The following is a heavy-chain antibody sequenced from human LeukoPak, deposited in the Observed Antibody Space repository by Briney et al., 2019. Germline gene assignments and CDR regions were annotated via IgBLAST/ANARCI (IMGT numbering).Heavy chain of an antibody. D-gene: IGHD1-26*01. V-gene: IGHV3-74*01. Sequence: GGSLRLSCAASGFTISSYWMHWVRQAPGKGLVRVSRINGDGSSTINADSVKGRFTISRDDAKNTLYLQTNSLRVDDTAVYYCARGGSPPEALGDTFDIWGQGTMVTVSS. CDR1: GFTISSYW. CDR3: ARGGSPPEALGDTFDI. CDR2: INGDGSST. J-gene: IGHJ3*02.